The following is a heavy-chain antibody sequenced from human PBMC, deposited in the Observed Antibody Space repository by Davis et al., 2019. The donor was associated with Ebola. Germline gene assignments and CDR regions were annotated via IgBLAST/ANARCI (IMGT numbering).Heavy chain of an antibody. Sequence: AASVKVSCKASGYTFTSYDINWVRQATGQGLEWMGWMNPNSGNTGYAQKFQGRVTMTRNTSISTAYMELSSLRSEDTAVYYCARGRGSSSWYKYYYYGMDVWGKGTTVTVSS. V-gene: IGHV1-8*01. CDR2: MNPNSGNT. D-gene: IGHD6-13*01. CDR3: ARGRGSSSWYKYYYYGMDV. CDR1: GYTFTSYD. J-gene: IGHJ6*04.